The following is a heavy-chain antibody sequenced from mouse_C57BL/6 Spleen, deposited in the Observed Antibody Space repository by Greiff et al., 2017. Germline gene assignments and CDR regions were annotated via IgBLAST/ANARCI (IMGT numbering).Heavy chain of an antibody. V-gene: IGHV1-39*01. CDR3: ESVYDYDEGGYAMDY. CDR1: GYSFTDYN. CDR2: INPNYGTT. D-gene: IGHD2-4*01. J-gene: IGHJ4*01. Sequence: EVQRVESGPELVKPGASVKISCKASGYSFTDYNMNWVKQSNGKSLEWIGVINPNYGTTSYNQKFKGKATLTVDQSSSTAYMQLNSLTSEDSAVYYCESVYDYDEGGYAMDYWGQGTTVTVSS.